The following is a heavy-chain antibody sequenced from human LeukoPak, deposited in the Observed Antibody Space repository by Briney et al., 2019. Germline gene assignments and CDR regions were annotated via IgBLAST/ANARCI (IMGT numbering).Heavy chain of an antibody. D-gene: IGHD1-26*01. Sequence: RASGTLSLTCAVYGGSFSGYYWSWIRQPPGKGLEWIGEINHSGSTNYNPSLKSRVTISVDTSKNQFSLKLSSVTAADTAVYYCARGHGRGYYYYMDVWGKGTTVTVSS. CDR3: ARGHGRGYYYYMDV. CDR2: INHSGST. J-gene: IGHJ6*03. CDR1: GGSFSGYY. V-gene: IGHV4-34*01.